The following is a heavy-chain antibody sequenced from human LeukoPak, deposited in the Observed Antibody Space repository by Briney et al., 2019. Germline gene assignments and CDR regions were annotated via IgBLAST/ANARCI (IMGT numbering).Heavy chain of an antibody. Sequence: GGFLRLSCAASGFTFSSYSMNWVRQAPGKGLEWVSSISSSSSYIYYADSVKGRFTISRDNAKNSLYLQMNSLRAEDTAVYYCARGIASSIVARTRWFDPWGQGTLVTVSS. CDR1: GFTFSSYS. D-gene: IGHD6-6*01. V-gene: IGHV3-21*01. CDR2: ISSSSSYI. J-gene: IGHJ5*02. CDR3: ARGIASSIVARTRWFDP.